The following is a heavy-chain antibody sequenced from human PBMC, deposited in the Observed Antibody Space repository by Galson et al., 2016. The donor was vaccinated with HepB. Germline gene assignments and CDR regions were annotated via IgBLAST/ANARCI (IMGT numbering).Heavy chain of an antibody. Sequence: SLRLSCAASGFTFSRYEMNWVRQAPGKGLEWVSYISSSGTTIYYADSVEGRFTISRDNAKNSLYLQMNSLRDEDTAVYFCARVLFGSGSYWCLDVWGQGTTVTVSS. D-gene: IGHD3-10*01. CDR1: GFTFSRYE. J-gene: IGHJ6*02. V-gene: IGHV3-48*03. CDR3: ARVLFGSGSYWCLDV. CDR2: ISSSGTTI.